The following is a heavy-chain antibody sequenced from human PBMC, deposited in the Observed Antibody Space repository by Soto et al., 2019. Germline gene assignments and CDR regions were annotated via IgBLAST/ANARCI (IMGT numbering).Heavy chain of an antibody. V-gene: IGHV3-15*01. Sequence: GSLRLSCAASVFTFGNAWMSWVRQAPGKGLEWVGRIKSKTDGGTTDYAAPVKGRFTISRDDSKNTLYLQMNSLKTEDTAVYYCTTDRYYYDSSGSHYWGQGTLVTVSS. CDR2: IKSKTDGGTT. CDR1: VFTFGNAW. CDR3: TTDRYYYDSSGSHY. D-gene: IGHD3-22*01. J-gene: IGHJ4*02.